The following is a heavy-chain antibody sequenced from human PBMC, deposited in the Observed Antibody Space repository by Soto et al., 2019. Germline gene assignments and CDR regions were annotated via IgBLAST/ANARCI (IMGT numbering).Heavy chain of an antibody. D-gene: IGHD6-13*01. J-gene: IGHJ5*02. V-gene: IGHV1-18*01. Sequence: ASVKVSCKASGYTFTSYGISWVRQAPGQGLEWMGWISAYNGNTNYAQKLQGRVTMTTDTSTSTAYMELRSLRSDDTAVYYCARDLELVSIEAAGWFDPWGQGTLVTVSS. CDR3: ARDLELVSIEAAGWFDP. CDR2: ISAYNGNT. CDR1: GYTFTSYG.